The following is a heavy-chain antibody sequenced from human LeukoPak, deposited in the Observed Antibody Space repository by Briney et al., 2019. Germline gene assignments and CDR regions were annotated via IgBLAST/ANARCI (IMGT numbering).Heavy chain of an antibody. CDR1: GFTFSSYA. CDR2: ISGSGGST. J-gene: IGHJ4*02. V-gene: IGHV3-23*01. Sequence: PGGSLRLSCAASGFTFSSYAMSWVRQAPGKGLEWVSAISGSGGSTYYADSVRGRFTISRDNAKNSQYLQMNSLRAEDTAVYYCARDLGVDTIFGVVPYYWGQGTLVTVSS. CDR3: ARDLGVDTIFGVVPYY. D-gene: IGHD3-3*01.